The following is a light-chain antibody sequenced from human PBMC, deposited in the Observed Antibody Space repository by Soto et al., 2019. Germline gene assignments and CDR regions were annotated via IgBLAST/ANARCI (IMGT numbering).Light chain of an antibody. Sequence: DIQMTQSPSTLSASVGETVTITCRASQSISRWLAWYQQTPGKAPKILISDASILENGVPSRFSGTGSGTEFTLTISHRKPEDFATYVCQQSNSFYLITCGKGTRLEI. J-gene: IGKJ5*01. CDR3: QQSNSFYLIT. CDR2: DAS. CDR1: QSISRW. V-gene: IGKV1-5*01.